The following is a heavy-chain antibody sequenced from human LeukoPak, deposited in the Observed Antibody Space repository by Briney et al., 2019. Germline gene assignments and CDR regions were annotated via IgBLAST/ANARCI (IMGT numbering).Heavy chain of an antibody. D-gene: IGHD4-23*01. CDR3: ARDSVGGNSVVGYFDY. J-gene: IGHJ4*02. CDR2: ISPSGGST. CDR1: GYTFTSYY. V-gene: IGHV1-46*01. Sequence: ASVKVSCKASGYTFTSYYMHWVRQAPGQGLEWMGIISPSGGSTSYAQKFQGRVTMTRDMSTSTVYMELSSLRSEDTAVYYCARDSVGGNSVVGYFDYWGQGTLVTVSS.